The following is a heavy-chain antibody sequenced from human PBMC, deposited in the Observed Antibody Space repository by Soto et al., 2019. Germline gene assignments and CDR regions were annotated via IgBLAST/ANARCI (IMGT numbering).Heavy chain of an antibody. Sequence: QVQLVESGGGVVQPGRSLRLSCAASGFTFSSYAMHWVRQAPGKGLEWVAVISYDGSNKYYADSVKGRFTISRDNSKNTLYLQMNSLGAEDTAVYYCARDPGAVGFDPWGQGTLVTVSS. V-gene: IGHV3-30-3*01. CDR3: ARDPGAVGFDP. J-gene: IGHJ5*02. D-gene: IGHD2-21*01. CDR1: GFTFSSYA. CDR2: ISYDGSNK.